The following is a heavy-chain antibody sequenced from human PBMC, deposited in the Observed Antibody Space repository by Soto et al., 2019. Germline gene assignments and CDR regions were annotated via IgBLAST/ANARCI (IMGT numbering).Heavy chain of an antibody. Sequence: EVQLLESGGGLIQPGGSLRLSCAASGFTFSSYAMSWVRQAPGKGLEWVSAISGSGGSTYYADSVKGRFTISRDNSKNTLYLQMNSLRAEDTAVYYCAKDIVVVPAAMGGMDVWGQGTTVTVSS. CDR1: GFTFSSYA. D-gene: IGHD2-2*01. CDR2: ISGSGGST. V-gene: IGHV3-23*01. J-gene: IGHJ6*02. CDR3: AKDIVVVPAAMGGMDV.